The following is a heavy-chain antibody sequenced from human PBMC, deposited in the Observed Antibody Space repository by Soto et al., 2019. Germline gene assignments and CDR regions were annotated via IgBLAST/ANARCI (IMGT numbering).Heavy chain of an antibody. D-gene: IGHD2-15*01. Sequence: GGSLRLSCAASGFTFSSYAMHWVRQAPGKGLEWVVVISYDGSNKYYADSVKGRFTISRDNSKNTLYLQMNSLRAEDTAVYYCAREVAAPSDYYYGLDVWGQGTTVTVSS. CDR2: ISYDGSNK. J-gene: IGHJ6*02. CDR3: AREVAAPSDYYYGLDV. V-gene: IGHV3-30-3*01. CDR1: GFTFSSYA.